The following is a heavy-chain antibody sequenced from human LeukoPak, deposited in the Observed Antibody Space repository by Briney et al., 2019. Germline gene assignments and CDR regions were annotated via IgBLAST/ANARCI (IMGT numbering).Heavy chain of an antibody. CDR1: GFTFSSYW. CDR3: ARVPVVPAAIGDY. V-gene: IGHV3-74*01. CDR2: INSDGSST. D-gene: IGHD2-2*02. J-gene: IGHJ4*02. Sequence: GGSLRLSCAASGFTFSSYWMHWVRQAPGKGLVWVSRINSDGSSTSYADSVKGRFTISRDNAKNTLYLQMNSLRAEDTAVYYCARVPVVPAAIGDYWGQGTLVTVSS.